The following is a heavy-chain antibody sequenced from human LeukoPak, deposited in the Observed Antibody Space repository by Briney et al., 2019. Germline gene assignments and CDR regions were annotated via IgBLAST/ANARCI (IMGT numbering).Heavy chain of an antibody. CDR3: ARVPGATIALDI. CDR1: GFTLSNYD. D-gene: IGHD5-24*01. V-gene: IGHV3-23*01. J-gene: IGHJ3*02. CDR2: ISGGGPST. Sequence: GGSLRLSCVASGFTLSNYDMSWVRQAPGKGLEWVSLISGGGPSTYYTDSVKGRFTISRDNSKNTLYLQMNSLRAEDTAVYYCARVPGATIALDIWGQGTMVTVSS.